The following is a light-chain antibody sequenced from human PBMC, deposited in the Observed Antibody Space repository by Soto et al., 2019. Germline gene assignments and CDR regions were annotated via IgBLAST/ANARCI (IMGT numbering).Light chain of an antibody. J-gene: IGLJ1*01. Sequence: QPVLTQPPSVSGAPGQRVTIFCTGSSSNIGAGYDVHWYQRLPGTAPKVLIYNNNNRPSGVPDRFSGSKSGTSASLAITGLQAEDEADYYCQSYDSSLSGSYVFGTGTKVTVL. CDR2: NNN. CDR3: QSYDSSLSGSYV. CDR1: SSNIGAGYD. V-gene: IGLV1-40*01.